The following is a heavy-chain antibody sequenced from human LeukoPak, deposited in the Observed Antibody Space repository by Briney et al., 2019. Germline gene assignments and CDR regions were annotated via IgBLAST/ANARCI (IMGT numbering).Heavy chain of an antibody. Sequence: SVKVSCKASGGTFSSYAISWVRQAPGQGLEWMGGIIPIFGTANYAQKFQGRVTITRDTSASTAYMELSSLRSEDTAVYYCATSITMIVVAPFNHWGQGTLVTVSS. CDR2: IIPIFGTA. V-gene: IGHV1-69*05. D-gene: IGHD3-22*01. CDR3: ATSITMIVVAPFNH. J-gene: IGHJ4*02. CDR1: GGTFSSYA.